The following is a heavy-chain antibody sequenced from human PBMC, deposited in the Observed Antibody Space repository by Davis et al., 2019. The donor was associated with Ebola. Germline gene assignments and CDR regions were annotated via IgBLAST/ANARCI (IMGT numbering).Heavy chain of an antibody. D-gene: IGHD2-21*01. Sequence: SETLSLTCTVSGGSISSSSYYWGWIRQPPGKGLEWIGSIYYSGTTNYNPSLKSRVTISVDTSKNQFSLKLSSVTAADTAVFYCARGQGYGYSYGYYGMDVWGQGTTVTVSS. V-gene: IGHV4-39*07. CDR3: ARGQGYGYSYGYYGMDV. J-gene: IGHJ6*02. CDR2: IYYSGTT. CDR1: GGSISSSSYY.